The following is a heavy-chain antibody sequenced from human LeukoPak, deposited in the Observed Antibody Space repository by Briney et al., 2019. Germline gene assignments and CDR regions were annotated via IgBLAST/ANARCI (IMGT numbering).Heavy chain of an antibody. Sequence: SETLSLTCTVSGGSISSGGYYWSWIRQHPGKGLEWIGYIYYSGSTYYNPSLKSRVTISVDTSKNQFSLKLSSVTAAGTAVYYCARGLSYYDFWSGYYTGYYGMDVWGQGTTVTVSS. CDR1: GGSISSGGYY. D-gene: IGHD3-3*01. J-gene: IGHJ6*02. V-gene: IGHV4-31*03. CDR2: IYYSGST. CDR3: ARGLSYYDFWSGYYTGYYGMDV.